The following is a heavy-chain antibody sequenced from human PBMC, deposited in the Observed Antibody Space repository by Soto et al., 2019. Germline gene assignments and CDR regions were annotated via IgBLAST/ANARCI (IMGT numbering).Heavy chain of an antibody. CDR3: AREGYDSGNYYYYGMDV. J-gene: IGHJ6*02. CDR1: GGSISSSSYY. D-gene: IGHD3-22*01. V-gene: IGHV4-61*01. Sequence: PSETLSLTCTVSGGSISSSSYYWSWIRQPPGKGLEWIGYIYYSGSTNYNPSLKSRVTISVDTSKNQFSLKLSSVTAADTAVYYCAREGYDSGNYYYYGMDVWGQGTTVTVSS. CDR2: IYYSGST.